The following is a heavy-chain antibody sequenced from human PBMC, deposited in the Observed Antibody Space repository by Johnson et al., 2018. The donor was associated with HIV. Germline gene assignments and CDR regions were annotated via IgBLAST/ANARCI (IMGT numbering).Heavy chain of an antibody. D-gene: IGHD1-7*01. Sequence: VHLVESGGGLVKPGGSLRLSCAASGFTFSSYRMTWVRQVPGKGLEWVSGINWNGGSTGYADSVKGRFTISRDNAKNSLYLQMNSLRAEDTAVYYCARDSVRELQLPDGFDIWGQGTMVTVSS. V-gene: IGHV3-20*04. J-gene: IGHJ3*02. CDR1: GFTFSSYR. CDR2: INWNGGST. CDR3: ARDSVRELQLPDGFDI.